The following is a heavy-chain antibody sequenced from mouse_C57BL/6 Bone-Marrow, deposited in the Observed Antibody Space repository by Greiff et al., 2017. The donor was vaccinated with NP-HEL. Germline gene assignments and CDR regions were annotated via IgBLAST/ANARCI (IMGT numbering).Heavy chain of an antibody. V-gene: IGHV5-17*01. Sequence: EVQLVASGGGLVKPGGSLKLSCAASGFTFSDYGMHWVRQAPEKGLEWVAYISSGSSTIYYADTVKGRFTISRDNAKNTLFLQMTSLRSEDTAMYYCARREDYGRGAMDYWGQGTSVTVSS. D-gene: IGHD1-1*01. CDR2: ISSGSSTI. CDR3: ARREDYGRGAMDY. CDR1: GFTFSDYG. J-gene: IGHJ4*01.